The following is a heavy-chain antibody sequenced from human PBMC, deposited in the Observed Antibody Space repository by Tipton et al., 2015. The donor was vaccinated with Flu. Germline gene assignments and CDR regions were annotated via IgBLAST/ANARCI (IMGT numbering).Heavy chain of an antibody. J-gene: IGHJ4*02. CDR2: IGTAGDT. Sequence: GSLRLSCAASGFTFSSYDMHWVRQATGKGLEWVSAIGTAGDTYYPGSVKGRFTISRDNSKNTLYLQMNSLRAEDTAVYYCARDIGLGNGEGFDYWGQGTLVTVSS. D-gene: IGHD3-16*01. CDR3: ARDIGLGNGEGFDY. V-gene: IGHV3-13*01. CDR1: GFTFSSYD.